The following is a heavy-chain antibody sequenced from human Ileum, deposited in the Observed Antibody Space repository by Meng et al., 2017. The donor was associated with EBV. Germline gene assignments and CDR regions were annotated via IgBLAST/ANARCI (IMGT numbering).Heavy chain of an antibody. J-gene: IGHJ4*02. CDR2: MYDSDSGKA. Sequence: QWRWQEPGPGLVKPSETLSLSCSVSGASVSSGGYHWSWIRQPPGKGLEWIGCMYDSDSGKAKYNPSLNSRVIISLDTSKNHFVLKLTSVTAADTAVYYCAYYTAGRGGVGSWGQGTLVTVSS. D-gene: IGHD2-8*02. CDR3: AYYTAGRGGVGS. V-gene: IGHV4-61*03. CDR1: GASVSSGGYH.